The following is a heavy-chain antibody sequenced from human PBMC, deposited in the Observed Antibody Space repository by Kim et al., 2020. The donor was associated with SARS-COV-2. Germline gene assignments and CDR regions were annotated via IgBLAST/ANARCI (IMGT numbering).Heavy chain of an antibody. V-gene: IGHV3-9*01. CDR3: AKSGSSGWYYFDY. D-gene: IGHD6-19*01. Sequence: YADSVKGRFTISRDNAKNSLYLQMNSLRAEDTALYYCAKSGSSGWYYFDYWGQGTLVTVSS. J-gene: IGHJ4*02.